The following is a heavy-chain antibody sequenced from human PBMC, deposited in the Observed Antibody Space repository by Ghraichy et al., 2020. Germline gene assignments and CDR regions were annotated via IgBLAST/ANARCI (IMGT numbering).Heavy chain of an antibody. Sequence: SETLSLTCTVSGGSISSSSYYWGWIRQPPGKGLEWIGSIYYSGSTYYNPSLKSRVTISVDTSKNQFSLKLSSVTAADTAVYYCARYQVDRLADCNDAFDIWGQGTMVTVSS. D-gene: IGHD2-21*01. J-gene: IGHJ3*02. CDR1: GGSISSSSYY. V-gene: IGHV4-39*07. CDR3: ARYQVDRLADCNDAFDI. CDR2: IYYSGST.